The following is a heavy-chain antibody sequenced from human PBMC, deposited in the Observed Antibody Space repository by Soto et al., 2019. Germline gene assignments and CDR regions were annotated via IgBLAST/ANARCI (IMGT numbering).Heavy chain of an antibody. V-gene: IGHV1-2*02. CDR1: GYTFTDFY. J-gene: IGHJ4*02. Sequence: QVQLVQSGAEVKKPGASVMVSCKTSGYTFTDFYINWVRQAPGQGLEWVGWINPNTGGTKPSQRFQGRVTLTRDTSITTAYMELTRLTSEDTAVYFGADQTGTVPNFADHWGQGTLVTVSS. CDR3: ADQTGTVPNFADH. CDR2: INPNTGGT. D-gene: IGHD1-1*01.